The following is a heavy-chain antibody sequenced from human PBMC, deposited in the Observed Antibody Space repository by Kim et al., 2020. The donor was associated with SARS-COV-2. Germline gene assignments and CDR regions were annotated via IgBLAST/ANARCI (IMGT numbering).Heavy chain of an antibody. V-gene: IGHV1-69*01. CDR3: ARVFTAMVYDC. CDR2: A. J-gene: IGHJ4*02. Sequence: ANYRQTFQGRGTITADESTSTAYMELSSLRSEDTAVYYCARVFTAMVYDCWGQGTLVTVSS. D-gene: IGHD5-18*01.